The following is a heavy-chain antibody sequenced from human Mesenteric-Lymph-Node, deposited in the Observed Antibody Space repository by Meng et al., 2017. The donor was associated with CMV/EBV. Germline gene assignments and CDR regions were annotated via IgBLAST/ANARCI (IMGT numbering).Heavy chain of an antibody. Sequence: GGSLRLSCAASGFTFSSYSMNWVRQAPGKGLVWVSRINSDGNSTRYADSVKGRFTISRDNSKNTLYLQMNSLRAEDTAVYYCAREIGNNYGSYQYGMDVWGQGTMVTVSS. CDR3: AREIGNNYGSYQYGMDV. V-gene: IGHV3-74*01. J-gene: IGHJ6*02. D-gene: IGHD5-18*01. CDR1: GFTFSSYS. CDR2: INSDGNST.